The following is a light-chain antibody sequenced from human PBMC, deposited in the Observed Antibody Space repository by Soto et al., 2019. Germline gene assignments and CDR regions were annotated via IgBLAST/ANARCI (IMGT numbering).Light chain of an antibody. CDR1: QSVSSY. CDR3: QQYNNWPWT. V-gene: IGKV3-15*01. CDR2: GAS. J-gene: IGKJ1*01. Sequence: EIVLTQSPGTLSLSPGERATLSCRASQSVSSYLAWYQQIPGQAPRLLIYGASTRATSFPARFSGSGSGTDFTLTISSLQSEDFAVYYCQQYNNWPWTFGQGTKVDI.